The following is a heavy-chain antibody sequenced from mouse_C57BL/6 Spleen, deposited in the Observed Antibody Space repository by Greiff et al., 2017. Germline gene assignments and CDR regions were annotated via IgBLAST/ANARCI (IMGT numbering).Heavy chain of an antibody. D-gene: IGHD1-1*01. J-gene: IGHJ3*01. V-gene: IGHV3-6*01. Sequence: EVHLVESGPGLVKPSQSLSLTCSVTGYSITSGYYWNWIRQFPGNKLEWMGYISYDGSNNYNPSLKNRISITRDTSKNQFFLKLNSVTTEDTATYYCAREGSSYRWFAYWGQGTLVTVSA. CDR1: GYSITSGYY. CDR3: AREGSSYRWFAY. CDR2: ISYDGSN.